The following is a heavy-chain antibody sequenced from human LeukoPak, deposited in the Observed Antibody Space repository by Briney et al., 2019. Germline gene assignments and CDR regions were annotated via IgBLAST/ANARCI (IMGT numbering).Heavy chain of an antibody. CDR3: ARGRSGGVVTLDY. V-gene: IGHV4-59*01. CDR2: ISYSGST. Sequence: PSETLSLTCTVSGASINSSYWSWIRQPPGKGLEWIGYISYSGSTNSNTSLRSRVTMSVDTSKNQFSLKLSSMTAADTAVYYCARGRSGGVVTLDYWRQGTLVTVSS. D-gene: IGHD2-21*02. CDR1: GASINSSY. J-gene: IGHJ4*02.